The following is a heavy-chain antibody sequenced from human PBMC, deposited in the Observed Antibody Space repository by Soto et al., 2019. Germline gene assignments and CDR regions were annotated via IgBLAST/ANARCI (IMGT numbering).Heavy chain of an antibody. CDR2: ISYEGSNK. Sequence: QVQLVESGGGVVQPGRSLRLSCAASGFTFSSYGMHWVRQAPGKGLEWVAVISYEGSNKYYADSVKGRFTISRDNSKKALYLQMNSLRAEDTAVYYCAKDAPGIRALDHWGQGTLVTVSS. CDR3: AKDAPGIRALDH. D-gene: IGHD1-20*01. CDR1: GFTFSSYG. V-gene: IGHV3-30*18. J-gene: IGHJ5*02.